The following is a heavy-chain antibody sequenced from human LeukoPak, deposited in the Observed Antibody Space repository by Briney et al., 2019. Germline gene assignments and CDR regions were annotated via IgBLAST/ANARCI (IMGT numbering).Heavy chain of an antibody. CDR1: GGSISSHY. J-gene: IGHJ4*02. Sequence: PSETLSLTCTVSGGSISSHYWSWIRQPPGKGLEWIGYIYYSGSTNYNPSLKSRVTISVDTSKNQFSLKLSSVTAADTAVYYCARHQQLAKKGTFDYWGQGTLVTVSS. CDR2: IYYSGST. D-gene: IGHD6-13*01. CDR3: ARHQQLAKKGTFDY. V-gene: IGHV4-59*08.